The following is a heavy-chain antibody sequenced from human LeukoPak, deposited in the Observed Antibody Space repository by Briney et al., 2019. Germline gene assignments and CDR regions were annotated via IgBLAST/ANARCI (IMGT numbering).Heavy chain of an antibody. D-gene: IGHD3-3*01. CDR2: IKQDGSEK. J-gene: IGHJ6*02. V-gene: IGHV3-7*03. CDR1: GFTFSSYW. CDR3: ARVNFGVVQSYYYYGMDV. Sequence: PGGSLRLSCAASGFTFSSYWMSWVRQAPGKGLEWVANIKQDGSEKYYVDSVKGRFTISRDNAKNSLYLQMNSLRAEDTAVYYCARVNFGVVQSYYYYGMDVWGQGTTVTVSS.